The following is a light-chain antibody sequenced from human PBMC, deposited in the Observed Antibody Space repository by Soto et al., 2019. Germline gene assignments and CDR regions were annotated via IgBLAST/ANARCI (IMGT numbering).Light chain of an antibody. CDR2: SNN. CDR3: SSYTSDWGV. V-gene: IGLV1-44*01. CDR1: SSNIGSNT. J-gene: IGLJ1*01. Sequence: QLVLTQPPSASGTPGQRVTISCSGSSSNIGSNTVNWYQQLPGTAPKLLIYSNNQRPSGVPDRFSGSKSGTSASLAISGLQAEDEADYYCSSYTSDWGVFGTGTKVTVL.